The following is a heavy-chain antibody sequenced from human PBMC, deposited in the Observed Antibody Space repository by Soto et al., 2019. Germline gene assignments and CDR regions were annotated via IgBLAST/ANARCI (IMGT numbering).Heavy chain of an antibody. D-gene: IGHD4-4*01. V-gene: IGHV4-30-2*01. CDR1: GGSISSGGYS. J-gene: IGHJ5*02. Sequence: PSGTLSLTCAVSGGSISSGGYSWSWIRQPPGKGLEWIGYIYHSGSTYYNPSLKSRVTISVDRSKNQFSLKLSSVTAADTAVYYCARGGSRSVTTVTNNWFDPWGQGTLVTISS. CDR2: IYHSGST. CDR3: ARGGSRSVTTVTNNWFDP.